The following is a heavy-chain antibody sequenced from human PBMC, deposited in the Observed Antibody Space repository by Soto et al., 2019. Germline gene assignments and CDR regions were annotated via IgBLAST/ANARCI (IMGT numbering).Heavy chain of an antibody. V-gene: IGHV4-59*01. J-gene: IGHJ4*02. Sequence: SETLSLTCTVSGGSISSYYWSWIRQPPGKGLEWIGYIYYSGSTNYNPSLKSRVTISVDTSKNQFSLKLSSVTAADTAVYYCARWRVFWSGYHYFDYWGQGTLVTAPQ. CDR1: GGSISSYY. CDR2: IYYSGST. D-gene: IGHD3-3*01. CDR3: ARWRVFWSGYHYFDY.